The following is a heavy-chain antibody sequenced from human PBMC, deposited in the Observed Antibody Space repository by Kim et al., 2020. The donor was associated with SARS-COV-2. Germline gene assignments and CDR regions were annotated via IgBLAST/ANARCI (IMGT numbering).Heavy chain of an antibody. CDR3: ARGYGSGSYLDYYYGMDV. D-gene: IGHD3-10*01. CDR1: GFTFSSYG. J-gene: IGHJ6*02. V-gene: IGHV3-33*01. CDR2: IWYDGSNK. Sequence: GGSLRLSCAASGFTFSSYGMHWVRQAPGKGLEWVAVIWYDGSNKYYADSVKGRFTISRDNSKNTLYLQMNSLRAEDTAVYYCARGYGSGSYLDYYYGMDVWGQGTTVTVSS.